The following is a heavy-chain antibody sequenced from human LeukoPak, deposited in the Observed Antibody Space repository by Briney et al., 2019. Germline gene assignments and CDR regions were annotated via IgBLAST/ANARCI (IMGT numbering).Heavy chain of an antibody. J-gene: IGHJ4*02. CDR2: ISYDGSNK. CDR1: GFTFSSYA. Sequence: PGGSLRLSCAASGFTFSSYAMHWVRQAPGKGLEWVAVISYDGSNKYYADSVKGRFTISRDNSKNTLYLQMNSLRAEDTAVYCCARDAGWGQGTLVTVSS. CDR3: ARDAG. V-gene: IGHV3-30-3*01.